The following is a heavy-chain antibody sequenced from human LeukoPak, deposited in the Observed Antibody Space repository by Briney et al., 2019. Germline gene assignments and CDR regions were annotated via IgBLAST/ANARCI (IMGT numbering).Heavy chain of an antibody. J-gene: IGHJ4*02. CDR3: ARVVTIFGVVPDCFDY. D-gene: IGHD3-3*01. CDR1: GXTVSSNY. CDR2: FYSGGST. Sequence: GGSLRLSCAASGXTVSSNYMSWVRQAPGKGLEWVSVFYSGGSTYYADSVKGRFTISRDNSKNTLYLQMNSLRAEDTAVYYCARVVTIFGVVPDCFDYWGQGTLVTVSS. V-gene: IGHV3-66*01.